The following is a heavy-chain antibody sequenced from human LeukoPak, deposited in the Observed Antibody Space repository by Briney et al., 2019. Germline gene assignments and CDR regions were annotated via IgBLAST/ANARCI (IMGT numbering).Heavy chain of an antibody. Sequence: SETLSLTCTVSGGSISSSSYYWGWIRQPPGKGLEWIGSIYYSGSTYYNPSLKSRVTISVDTSKNQFSLKLSSVTAADTAVYYCARVPVAEYFQHWGQGTLVTVSS. CDR2: IYYSGST. V-gene: IGHV4-39*07. CDR1: GGSISSSSYY. J-gene: IGHJ1*01. CDR3: ARVPVAEYFQH.